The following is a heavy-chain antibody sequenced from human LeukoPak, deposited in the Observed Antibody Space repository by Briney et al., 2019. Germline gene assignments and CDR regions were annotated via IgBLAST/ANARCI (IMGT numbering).Heavy chain of an antibody. CDR2: ISAYNGKT. CDR1: GFSFSTYG. J-gene: IGHJ4*02. V-gene: IGHV1-18*01. D-gene: IGHD1-26*01. CDR3: ARGGALTSFDS. Sequence: APVRVSCKASGFSFSTYGFSWVRQAPGQGLEWMGWISAYNGKTNYGQKFQGRVTMTTDTSTATVYMDLRSLRSDDTAVYFCARGGALTSFDSWGQGTLITVSS.